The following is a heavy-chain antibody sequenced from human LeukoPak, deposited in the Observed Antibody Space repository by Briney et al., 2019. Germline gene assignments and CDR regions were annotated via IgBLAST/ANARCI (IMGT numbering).Heavy chain of an antibody. CDR2: IYTSGST. V-gene: IGHV4-4*07. Sequence: PSETLSLTCTVSGGSFSNYYWSWIRQPAGKGLEWIGRIYTSGSTNYNPSVKSRVTMSVDTSNNQFSLKLTSVTAADTAVYYCARQPPRCYGMDVWGQGTTVTVSS. CDR1: GGSFSNYY. D-gene: IGHD1-14*01. CDR3: ARQPPRCYGMDV. J-gene: IGHJ6*02.